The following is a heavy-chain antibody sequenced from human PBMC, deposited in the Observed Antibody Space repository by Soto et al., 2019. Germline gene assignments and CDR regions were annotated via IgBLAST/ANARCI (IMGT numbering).Heavy chain of an antibody. CDR3: ASGASRWYPYFFDS. CDR2: IIPYYNTL. J-gene: IGHJ4*02. Sequence: QAQVVQSGAEVRKPGSSVKLSCKASEGTFNSYAIAWVRQAPGQGLEWMGGIIPYYNTLNYAQKFQDRVTISSDDSTNTVYMELSSLRSDDTAVYFCASGASRWYPYFFDSWAQGTLVTVSS. CDR1: EGTFNSYA. D-gene: IGHD6-13*01. V-gene: IGHV1-69*01.